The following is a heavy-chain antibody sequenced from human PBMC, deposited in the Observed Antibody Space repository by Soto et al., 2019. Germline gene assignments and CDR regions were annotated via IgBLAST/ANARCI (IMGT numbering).Heavy chain of an antibody. CDR3: VKTGLFGSYTRPYYMDV. CDR2: INGKNGDT. Sequence: QAQLVQSGAEVKKPGASVKVSCKTSGYIFTSYGISWVRQAPGQGLEWMGWINGKNGDTNYEQKFQDRVTMITDTSTSTAYMELRSLRSDDTAVYYCVKTGLFGSYTRPYYMDVWGEGTTVTVSS. V-gene: IGHV1-18*01. D-gene: IGHD1-26*01. J-gene: IGHJ6*03. CDR1: GYIFTSYG.